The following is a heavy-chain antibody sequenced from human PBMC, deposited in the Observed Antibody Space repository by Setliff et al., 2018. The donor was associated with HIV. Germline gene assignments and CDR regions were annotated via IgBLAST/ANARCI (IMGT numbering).Heavy chain of an antibody. Sequence: PGGSLRLSCTVSGLKFSDAWMSWVRQGPGKGLEWIGRIKSGGSAATTDYATGVKGRFTISRDDSQSMVFLQMNSLKTEDTAVYYCVSYQYGYPYWGQGTLVTVSS. CDR3: VSYQYGYPY. V-gene: IGHV3-15*01. CDR2: IKSGGSAATT. J-gene: IGHJ4*02. D-gene: IGHD5-18*01. CDR1: GLKFSDAW.